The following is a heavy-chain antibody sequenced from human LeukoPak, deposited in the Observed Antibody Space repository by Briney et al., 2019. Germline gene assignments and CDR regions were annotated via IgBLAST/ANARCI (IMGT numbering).Heavy chain of an antibody. D-gene: IGHD1-26*01. J-gene: IGHJ4*02. Sequence: PGGSLRLSCAASGFTFSNYWMHWVRQAPGRGPVWVSRINSDGSSTSYADSVKGRFTISRDNAKNTLYLQMNSLRAEDTAVYYCARNSGSYRKIDYWVQGTLVTVSS. CDR1: GFTFSNYW. CDR2: INSDGSST. V-gene: IGHV3-74*01. CDR3: ARNSGSYRKIDY.